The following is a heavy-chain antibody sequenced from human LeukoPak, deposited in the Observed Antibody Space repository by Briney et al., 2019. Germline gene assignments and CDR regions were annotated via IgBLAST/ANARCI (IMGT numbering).Heavy chain of an antibody. J-gene: IGHJ5*02. CDR1: GGSISSYY. V-gene: IGHV4-4*07. D-gene: IGHD2-15*01. CDR2: IYTSGSN. Sequence: SETLSLTCTVSGGSISSYYWSWIRQPAGKGLERIGRIYTSGSNNYHPSLASGAPMSVDTSKNQFSLTLSSVTAADTAVYYCARIADLYWSGGSCYDWFDPWGQGTLVTVSS. CDR3: ARIADLYWSGGSCYDWFDP.